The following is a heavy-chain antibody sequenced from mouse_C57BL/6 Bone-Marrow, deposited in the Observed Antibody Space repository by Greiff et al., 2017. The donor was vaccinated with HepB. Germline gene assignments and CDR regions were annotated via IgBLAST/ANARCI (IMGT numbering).Heavy chain of an antibody. CDR2: INPGGGGT. CDR3: ARDEPPYDGYLFDY. D-gene: IGHD2-3*01. J-gene: IGHJ2*01. V-gene: IGHV1-54*01. Sequence: VELMESGAELVRPGTSVKVSCKASGYSFTNYLIEWVKQRPGQGLEWIGVINPGGGGTNYNEKFKGKATLTADKSSSTAYMQLSSLTSEDSAVYFCARDEPPYDGYLFDYWGQGTTLTVSS. CDR1: GYSFTNYL.